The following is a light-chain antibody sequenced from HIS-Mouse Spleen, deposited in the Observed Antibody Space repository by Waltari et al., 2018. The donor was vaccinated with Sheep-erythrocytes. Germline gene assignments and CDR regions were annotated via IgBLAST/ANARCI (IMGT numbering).Light chain of an antibody. V-gene: IGLV2-14*01. CDR1: RREVGGYNC. CDR2: EVS. J-gene: IGLJ3*02. Sequence: QSALTQPASVSGSPGQSITISCTGTRREVGGYNCVSWYQQHPGKAPKLMIYEVSNRPSGVSNRFSGSKSGNTASLTISGLQAEDEADYYCSSYTSSSTWVFGGGTKLTVL. CDR3: SSYTSSSTWV.